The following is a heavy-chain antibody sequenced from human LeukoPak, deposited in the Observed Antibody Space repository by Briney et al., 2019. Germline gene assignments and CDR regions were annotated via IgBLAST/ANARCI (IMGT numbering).Heavy chain of an antibody. CDR1: GYXFTSYG. CDR2: ISAYNGNT. Sequence: ASVKVSCKASGYXFTSYGISWVRQAPGQGLEWMGWISAYNGNTNYAQKLQGRVTMTTDTSTSTAYMELRSLRSDDTAVYYCARGESGSYFTPDRYWGQGTLVTVSS. CDR3: ARGESGSYFTPDRY. D-gene: IGHD1-26*01. J-gene: IGHJ4*02. V-gene: IGHV1-18*01.